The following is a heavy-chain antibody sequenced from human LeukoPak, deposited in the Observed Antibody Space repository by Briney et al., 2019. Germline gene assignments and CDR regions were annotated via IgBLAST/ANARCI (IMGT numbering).Heavy chain of an antibody. J-gene: IGHJ4*02. CDR2: INQDESTK. CDR1: GFTFSSSW. D-gene: IGHD1/OR15-1a*01. CDR3: TRDFASQQFDY. Sequence: PGGSLRLSCAATGFTFSSSWMTWVRQAPGKGPEWLANINQDESTKNYVDSVKGRFTISRDNAKNSLYLQMNSLRAEDTAVYYCTRDFASQQFDYWGQGTLVTVSS. V-gene: IGHV3-7*01.